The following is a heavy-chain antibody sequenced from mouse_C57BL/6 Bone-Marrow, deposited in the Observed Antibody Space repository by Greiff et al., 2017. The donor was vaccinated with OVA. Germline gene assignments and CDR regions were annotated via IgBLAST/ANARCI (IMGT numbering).Heavy chain of an antibody. Sequence: QVQLQQPGAELVRPGTSVKLSCKASGYTFTSYWMHWVKQRHGQGLEWIGVIDPSDSYTNYNQKFKGKATLTVDPSSSTAYMQLSSLTSEDSAVYYCARSDYYYSSSLLHWYFEVQGTGTTVTVSS. J-gene: IGHJ1*03. CDR3: ARSDYYYSSSLLHWYFEV. V-gene: IGHV1-59*01. D-gene: IGHD1-1*01. CDR1: GYTFTSYW. CDR2: IDPSDSYT.